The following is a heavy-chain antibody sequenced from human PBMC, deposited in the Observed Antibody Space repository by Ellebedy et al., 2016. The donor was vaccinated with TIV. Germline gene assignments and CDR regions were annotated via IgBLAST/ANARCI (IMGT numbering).Heavy chain of an antibody. V-gene: IGHV3-21*01. CDR1: GFTFSIYW. D-gene: IGHD3-10*01. Sequence: GESLKISCAASGFTFSIYWMNWVRQAPGKGLEWVSSISTSSSYIYYADSVKGRFTISRDNAKNSLSLQMDSLRADDTAVYYCATDRGEGGLPSFFDSWGQGTQVTVST. CDR2: ISTSSSYI. CDR3: ATDRGEGGLPSFFDS. J-gene: IGHJ4*02.